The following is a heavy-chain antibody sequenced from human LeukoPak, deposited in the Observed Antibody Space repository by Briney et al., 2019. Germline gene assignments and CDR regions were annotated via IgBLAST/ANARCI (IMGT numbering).Heavy chain of an antibody. CDR3: AREPLGSGYYSYYGMDV. V-gene: IGHV3-23*01. CDR2: ISGSGGST. J-gene: IGHJ6*02. D-gene: IGHD2-15*01. Sequence: GGSLRLSCAASGFTFSTFAMSWVRQAPGKGLEWVSTISGSGGSTYYADSVRGRLTISRDNSKNTLYLQMNSLRAEDTAVYYCAREPLGSGYYSYYGMDVWGQGTTVTVSS. CDR1: GFTFSTFA.